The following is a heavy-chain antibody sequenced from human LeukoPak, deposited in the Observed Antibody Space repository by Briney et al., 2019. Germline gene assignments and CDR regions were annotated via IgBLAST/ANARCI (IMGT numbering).Heavy chain of an antibody. CDR1: GGSISSYY. CDR3: ASGSGAYGGNSEDWYFDL. CDR2: IYYSGST. V-gene: IGHV4-59*01. J-gene: IGHJ2*01. D-gene: IGHD4-23*01. Sequence: SETLSLTCTVSGGSISSYYWSWIRQPPGKGLEWIGYIYYSGSTNYNPSLKSRVTISVDTSKNQFSLKLSSVTAADTAVYYCASGSGAYGGNSEDWYFDLWGRGTLVTVSS.